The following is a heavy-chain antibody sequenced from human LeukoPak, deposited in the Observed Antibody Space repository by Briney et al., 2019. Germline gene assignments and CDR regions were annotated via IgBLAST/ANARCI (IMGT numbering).Heavy chain of an antibody. J-gene: IGHJ4*02. CDR1: GFTFRTYG. Sequence: PGRSLRLSCAASGFTFRTYGMHWVRQAPGKGLEWVSVIYSGGSTYYADSVKGRFTISRDNSKNTLYLQMNSLRAEDTAVYYCAKDVVGWYFDYWGQGTLVTVSS. V-gene: IGHV3-NL1*01. CDR3: AKDVVGWYFDY. D-gene: IGHD2-15*01. CDR2: IYSGGST.